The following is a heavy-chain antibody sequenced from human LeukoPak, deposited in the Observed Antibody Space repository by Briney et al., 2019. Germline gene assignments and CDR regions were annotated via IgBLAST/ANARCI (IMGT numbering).Heavy chain of an antibody. CDR1: GFSFSNHW. D-gene: IGHD2-15*01. J-gene: IGHJ4*02. CDR3: ARNGGSLDY. CDR2: INLDGTDK. V-gene: IGHV3-7*01. Sequence: GGSLRLSCAASGFSFSNHWMSWVRQAPGKGLEWVASINLDGTDKYYAAAAKGTFTTSRDNAKKSLFLEMNSLRAADTAVYYCARNGGSLDYWGEGTLVTVSS.